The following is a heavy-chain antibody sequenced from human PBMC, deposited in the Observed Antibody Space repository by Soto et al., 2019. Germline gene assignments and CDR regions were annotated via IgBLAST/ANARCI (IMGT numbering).Heavy chain of an antibody. D-gene: IGHD5-12*01. V-gene: IGHV4-59*08. CDR2: IYYSGST. J-gene: IGHJ6*02. CDR3: ASLIVAPGYYYYYGMDV. Sequence: LSLTCTVSGGSISSYYWSWIRQPPGKGLEWIGYIYYSGSTNYNPSLKSRVTISVDTSKNQFSLKLSSVTAADTAVYYCASLIVAPGYYYYYGMDVWGQGTTVTVSS. CDR1: GGSISSYY.